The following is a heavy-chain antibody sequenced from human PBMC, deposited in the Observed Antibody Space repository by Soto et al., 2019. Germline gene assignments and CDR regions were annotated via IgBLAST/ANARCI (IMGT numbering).Heavy chain of an antibody. J-gene: IGHJ3*01. CDR2: IHDDGSRT. Sequence: PGGSLRLSCAASGFTFSSYAMRWVRQAPGKGLLWVSHIHDDGSRTTYADSVKGRFTISRDNARNTVYLQMNSLRDDDTAVYYCARGDRGAFDLWGQGTAVTVSS. CDR1: GFTFSSYA. V-gene: IGHV3-74*03. CDR3: ARGDRGAFDL. D-gene: IGHD1-26*01.